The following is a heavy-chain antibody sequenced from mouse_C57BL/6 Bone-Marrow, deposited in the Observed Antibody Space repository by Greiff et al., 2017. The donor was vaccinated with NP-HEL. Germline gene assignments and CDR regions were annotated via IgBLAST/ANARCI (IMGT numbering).Heavy chain of an antibody. CDR2: INPNNGGT. J-gene: IGHJ1*03. V-gene: IGHV1-22*01. D-gene: IGHD2-3*01. CDR3: ARFSYDGYYYWYFDV. CDR1: GYTFTDYN. Sequence: EVQLQQSGPELVKPGASVKMSCKASGYTFTDYNMHWVKQSHGKSLEWIGYINPNNGGTSYNQKFKGKATLTVNKSSSTAYMELRSLTSEKSAVYDCARFSYDGYYYWYFDVWGTGTTVTVSS.